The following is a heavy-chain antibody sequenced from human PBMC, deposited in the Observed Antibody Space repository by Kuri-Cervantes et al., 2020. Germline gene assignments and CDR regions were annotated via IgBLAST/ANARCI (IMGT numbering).Heavy chain of an antibody. CDR2: IYYSGST. CDR3: TRGPWIQLWLLFDY. D-gene: IGHD5-18*01. Sequence: SETLSLTCTVSGGSIGSGAYYWSWIRHRPGKGLEWIGYIYYSGSTYYNPSLKSRVTISVDTSKNQFSLKLSSVTAADTAVYYCTRGPWIQLWLLFDYWGQGTLVTVSS. V-gene: IGHV4-30-4*01. J-gene: IGHJ4*02. CDR1: GGSIGSGAYY.